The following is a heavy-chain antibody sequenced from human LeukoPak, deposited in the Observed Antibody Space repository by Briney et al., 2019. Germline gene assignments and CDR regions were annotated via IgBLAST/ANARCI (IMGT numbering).Heavy chain of an antibody. D-gene: IGHD2-15*01. CDR2: ILYDGSNK. Sequence: GGSLRLSCAASGFTFSTYSMHWVRQAPGKGLEWVAVILYDGSNKYYADSVKGRFTASRDNSKDTLYLQMNSLRAEDTAVYYCARDRAVALPTYFYYMDVWGKGTTVIVSS. V-gene: IGHV3-30*01. CDR1: GFTFSTYS. CDR3: ARDRAVALPTYFYYMDV. J-gene: IGHJ6*03.